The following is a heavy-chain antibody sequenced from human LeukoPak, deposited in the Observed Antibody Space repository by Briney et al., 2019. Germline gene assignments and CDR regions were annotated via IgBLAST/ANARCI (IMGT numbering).Heavy chain of an antibody. CDR1: GYTFTSYA. CDR3: ASQTLWFGEFLMDV. D-gene: IGHD3-10*01. Sequence: ASVKVSCKASGYTFTSYAMHWVRQAPGQRLEWMGWINAGNGNTKYSQKFQGRVTTTRDTSASTAYMELSSLRSEDTAVYYCASQTLWFGEFLMDVWGKGTTVTVSS. J-gene: IGHJ6*04. V-gene: IGHV1-3*01. CDR2: INAGNGNT.